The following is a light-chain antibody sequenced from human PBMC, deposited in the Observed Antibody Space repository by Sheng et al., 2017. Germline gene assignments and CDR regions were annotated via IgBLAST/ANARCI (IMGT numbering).Light chain of an antibody. CDR1: QSVSSSY. CDR2: GAS. J-gene: IGKJ1*01. CDR3: QQYGSSPWT. Sequence: EIVMTQSPATLSVSPGERATLSCRASQSVSSSYLAWYQQKPGQAPRLLIYGASSRAIGIPDRFSGSGSGTDFTLTISRLEPEDFAVYYCQQYGSSPWTFGQGTKVEIK. V-gene: IGKV3-20*01.